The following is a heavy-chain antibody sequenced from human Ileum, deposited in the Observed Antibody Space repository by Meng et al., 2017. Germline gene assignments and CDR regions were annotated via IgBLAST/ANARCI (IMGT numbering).Heavy chain of an antibody. Sequence: ASVKVSCKASGYTFTNYAMHWVRQAPGQRLEWMGWINAGNGNTKYSQKFQGRVTITRDTSASTAYMELSSLRSEDTAVYYCARDWGSSGWYDESTPFDYWGQGTLVTVSS. J-gene: IGHJ4*02. CDR3: ARDWGSSGWYDESTPFDY. CDR2: INAGNGNT. CDR1: GYTFTNYA. D-gene: IGHD6-19*01. V-gene: IGHV1-3*01.